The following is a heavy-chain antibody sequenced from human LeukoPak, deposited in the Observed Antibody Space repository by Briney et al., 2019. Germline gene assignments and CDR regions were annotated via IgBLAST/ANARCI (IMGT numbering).Heavy chain of an antibody. Sequence: EASVKVSCKASGYTFTSYITHWVRQAPGQRLEWMGWINTGKGDTRSLQKFQGRVTTTRDTSANTAYMELRSLRSEDTAVYYCAPRIGGYFDYWGQGTLVTVSS. CDR1: GYTFTSYI. CDR2: INTGKGDT. CDR3: APRIGGYFDY. J-gene: IGHJ4*02. V-gene: IGHV1-3*04. D-gene: IGHD3-16*01.